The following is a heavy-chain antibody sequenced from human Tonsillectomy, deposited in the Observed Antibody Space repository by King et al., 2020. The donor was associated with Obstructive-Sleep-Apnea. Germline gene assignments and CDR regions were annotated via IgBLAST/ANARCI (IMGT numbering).Heavy chain of an antibody. J-gene: IGHJ4*02. V-gene: IGHV3-49*04. CDR3: TSEGPSESGEY. Sequence: DVQLVESGGTLIQPGRSLRLYCKASGFIFADYDMSWVRQAPGKGLEWVASSRTEVSGGATEYAASVRGRFTVSRDDSKNIAYLQMDSLKNEDSAVYFCTSEGPSESGEYWGQGTHVTVSS. CDR1: GFIFADYD. CDR2: SRTEVSGGAT.